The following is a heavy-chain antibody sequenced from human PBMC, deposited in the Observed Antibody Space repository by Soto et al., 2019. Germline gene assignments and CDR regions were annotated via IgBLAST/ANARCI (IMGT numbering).Heavy chain of an antibody. CDR1: GGSFSGYY. D-gene: IGHD3-16*02. V-gene: IGHV4-34*01. Sequence: SETLSLTCAVYGGSFSGYYWSWIRQPPGKGLEWIGEINHSGSTNYNPSPKSRVTISVDTSKNQFSLKLSSVTAADTAVYYCARAPHYVWGSYRFHYGMDVWGQGTTVTVSS. CDR2: INHSGST. J-gene: IGHJ6*02. CDR3: ARAPHYVWGSYRFHYGMDV.